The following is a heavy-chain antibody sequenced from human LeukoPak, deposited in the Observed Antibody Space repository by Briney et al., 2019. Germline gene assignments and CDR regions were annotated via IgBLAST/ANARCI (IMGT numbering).Heavy chain of an antibody. CDR1: GGSISGGDYY. D-gene: IGHD6-6*01. Sequence: SQTLSLTCTVSGGSISGGDYYWSWIRQPPGKGLEWIGYIYYSGSTYYNPSLKSRVTISVDTSKNQFSLKLSSVTAADTAVYYCARGELVDYYYGMDVWGQGTTVTVSS. CDR3: ARGELVDYYYGMDV. J-gene: IGHJ6*02. V-gene: IGHV4-30-4*01. CDR2: IYYSGST.